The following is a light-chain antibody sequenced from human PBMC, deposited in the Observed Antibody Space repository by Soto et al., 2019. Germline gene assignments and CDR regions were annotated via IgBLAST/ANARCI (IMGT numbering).Light chain of an antibody. J-gene: IGKJ1*01. CDR2: GAS. V-gene: IGKV3-20*01. CDR3: QQYRGSLWT. Sequence: EIVLTQSPGTLSLSPGERATLSCRASQSVSSTYLAWYQQKPGQAPSLLIYGASSRATGIPDRFSGSGSGTDFTLTISRLEPEDFAVYYCQQYRGSLWTFGQGTKVDI. CDR1: QSVSSTY.